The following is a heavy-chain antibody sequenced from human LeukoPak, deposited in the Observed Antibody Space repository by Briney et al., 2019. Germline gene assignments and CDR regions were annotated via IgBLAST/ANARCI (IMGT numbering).Heavy chain of an antibody. J-gene: IGHJ4*02. CDR1: GGSISSSNW. V-gene: IGHV4-4*02. CDR3: AREGYYYDSSGRESDY. CDR2: IYHSGST. Sequence: SETLSLTCAVSGGSISSSNWWSWVRQPPGKGLEWIGEIYHSGSTNYNPSLKSRVTISVDKSKNQFSLKLSSVTAADTAVYYCAREGYYYDSSGRESDYWGQGTLVTVSS. D-gene: IGHD3-22*01.